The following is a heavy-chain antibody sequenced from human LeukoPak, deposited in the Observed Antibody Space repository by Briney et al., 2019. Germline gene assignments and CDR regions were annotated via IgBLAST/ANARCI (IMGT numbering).Heavy chain of an antibody. CDR1: GYTFTNYG. Sequence: ASVKVSCKTSGYTFTNYGVSWVRQAPGQGLEWVGWISNHNATTNFAQKLHGRVTLTTDTSTATAYMELRSLRSADTAVYYRLMSYSDSSGYYDYWGQGTLVTVSS. V-gene: IGHV1-18*04. J-gene: IGHJ4*02. CDR3: LMSYSDSSGYYDY. CDR2: ISNHNATT. D-gene: IGHD3-22*01.